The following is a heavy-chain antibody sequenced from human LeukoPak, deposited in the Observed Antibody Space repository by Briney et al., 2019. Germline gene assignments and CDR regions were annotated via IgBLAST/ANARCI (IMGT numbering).Heavy chain of an antibody. D-gene: IGHD1-26*01. CDR3: ARESWWGASFAFDI. V-gene: IGHV7-4-1*02. CDR2: INTNTGNP. J-gene: IGHJ3*02. CDR1: GYTFTSYA. Sequence: ASVKVSFKASGYTFTSYAMNWVRQAPGQGREWMGWINTNTGNPTYAQGFTGRFVFSLDTSVSTAYLQISSLKAEDTAVYYCARESWWGASFAFDIWGQGTMVTVSS.